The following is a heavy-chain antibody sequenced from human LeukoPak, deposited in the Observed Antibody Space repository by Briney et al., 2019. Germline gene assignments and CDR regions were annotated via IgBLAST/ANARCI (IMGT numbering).Heavy chain of an antibody. CDR1: GFTFSSYA. J-gene: IGHJ4*02. D-gene: IGHD3-22*01. Sequence: GGSLTHSCAASGFTFSSYAVRWVRQAPGKGLEWVSAISGSGGSTRYADSVKGRFTISRDSSKNTLYLQMNSLRAEDTAVYYCARHGSRGYNYSPFDYWGEGNLVTVSS. CDR3: ARHGSRGYNYSPFDY. V-gene: IGHV3-23*01. CDR2: ISGSGGST.